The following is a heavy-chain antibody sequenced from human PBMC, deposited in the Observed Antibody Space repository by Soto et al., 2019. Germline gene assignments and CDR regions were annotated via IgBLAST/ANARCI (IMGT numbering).Heavy chain of an antibody. CDR2: INPNSGGT. Sequence: ASVKVSCKASGYTFTGYYMHWVRQAPGQGLEWMGWINPNSGGTNYAQKFQGWVTMTRDTSISTAYMELSGLRSDDTAVYYCARAIPKGRWFDPWGQGTLVTVSS. D-gene: IGHD2-2*01. V-gene: IGHV1-2*04. CDR3: ARAIPKGRWFDP. J-gene: IGHJ5*02. CDR1: GYTFTGYY.